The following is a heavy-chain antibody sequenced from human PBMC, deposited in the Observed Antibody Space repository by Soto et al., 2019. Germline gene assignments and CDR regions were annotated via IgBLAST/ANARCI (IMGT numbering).Heavy chain of an antibody. J-gene: IGHJ4*02. V-gene: IGHV1-69*13. D-gene: IGHD5-18*01. CDR3: TRDIQDSYGSY. CDR1: GGTFSSYA. Sequence: GASVKVSCKASGGTFSSYAISWVRQAPGQGLEWMGGIIPIFGTANYAQKFQGRVTITADESTSTAYMELSSLRSEDTAVYYCTRDIQDSYGSYWGQGTLITVSS. CDR2: IIPIFGTA.